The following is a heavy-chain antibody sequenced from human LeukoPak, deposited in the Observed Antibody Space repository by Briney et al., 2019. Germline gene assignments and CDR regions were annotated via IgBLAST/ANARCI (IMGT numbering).Heavy chain of an antibody. CDR2: ISNSSSYI. J-gene: IGHJ4*02. V-gene: IGHV3-21*01. Sequence: GGSLRLSCAASGFTVSSYSMNWVRQAPGKGLEWVSSISNSSSYIYYADSVKGRFTISRDNAKNSLYLQMNSLRAEDTAVYYCARGGFYCSSTSCSSGSFDYWGQGTLVTVSA. CDR3: ARGGFYCSSTSCSSGSFDY. D-gene: IGHD2-2*01. CDR1: GFTVSSYS.